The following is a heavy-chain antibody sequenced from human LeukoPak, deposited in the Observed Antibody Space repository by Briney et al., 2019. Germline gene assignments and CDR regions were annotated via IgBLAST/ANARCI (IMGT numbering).Heavy chain of an antibody. V-gene: IGHV3-23*01. CDR2: LSGSGERT. Sequence: GGSLGLSCAASGFTFSAYAMSWVRQAPGKGLEWVSILSGSGERTYYADSVKGRFTISRDNSKNTLYLQMNSLRAEDTAVYYCAKELVRYPDPFDYWGQGTLVTVSS. CDR3: AKELVRYPDPFDY. CDR1: GFTFSAYA. D-gene: IGHD3-9*01. J-gene: IGHJ4*02.